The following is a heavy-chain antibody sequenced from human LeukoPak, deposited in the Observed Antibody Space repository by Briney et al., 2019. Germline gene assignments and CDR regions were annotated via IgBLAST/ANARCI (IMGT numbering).Heavy chain of an antibody. J-gene: IGHJ4*02. CDR3: ARVIPGSGWYGYYFDY. V-gene: IGHV4-31*03. D-gene: IGHD6-19*01. CDR1: GGSISSGGYY. Sequence: PSETLSLTCTVSGGSISSGGYYWSWIRQHPGKGLEYIGYIYYSGSTYYNPSLKSRVTISIDTSRRHFSLQLTSVTAADTAVYYCARVIPGSGWYGYYFDYWGQGTLVTVSS. CDR2: IYYSGST.